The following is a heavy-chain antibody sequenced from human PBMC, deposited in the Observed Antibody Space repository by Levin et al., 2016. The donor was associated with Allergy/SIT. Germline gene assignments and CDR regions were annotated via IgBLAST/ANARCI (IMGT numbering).Heavy chain of an antibody. V-gene: IGHV4-59*01. CDR1: GGSISSYY. D-gene: IGHD2/OR15-2a*01. J-gene: IGHJ4*02. Sequence: SETLSLTCTVSGGSISSYYWSWIRQPPGKGLEWIGYIYYSGSTNYNPSLKSRVTISVDTSKNQFSLKLSSVTAADTAVYYCATSIGRRYYFDYWGQGTLVTVSS. CDR3: ATSIGRRYYFDY. CDR2: IYYSGST.